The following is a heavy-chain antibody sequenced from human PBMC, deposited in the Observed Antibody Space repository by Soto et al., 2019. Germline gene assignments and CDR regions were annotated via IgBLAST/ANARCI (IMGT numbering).Heavy chain of an antibody. CDR1: GGSISSSSYY. Sequence: QLQLQESGPGLVKPSETLSLTCTVSGGSISSSSYYWGWIRQPPGKGLEWIGSIYYSGSTYYNPSLKSRVTISVDTSKNQFSLKLSSVTAADTAVYYCANGARYYYYGMDVWGQGTTVTVSS. CDR3: ANGARYYYYGMDV. J-gene: IGHJ6*02. V-gene: IGHV4-39*01. CDR2: IYYSGST. D-gene: IGHD1-26*01.